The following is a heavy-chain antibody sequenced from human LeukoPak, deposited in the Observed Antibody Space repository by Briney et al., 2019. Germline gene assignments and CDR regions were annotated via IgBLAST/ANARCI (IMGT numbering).Heavy chain of an antibody. CDR3: AKRGVVIRVILVGFHKEAYYFDS. V-gene: IGHV3-23*01. CDR2: ISDSGGRT. J-gene: IGHJ4*02. CDR1: GITLSNYG. Sequence: GGSLRLSCAVSGITLSNYGMSWARQAPGKGLEWVAGISDSGGRTNYADSVKGRFTISRDNPKNTLYLQMNSLRAEDTAVYFCAKRGVVIRVILVGFHKEAYYFDSWGQGALVTVSS. D-gene: IGHD3-22*01.